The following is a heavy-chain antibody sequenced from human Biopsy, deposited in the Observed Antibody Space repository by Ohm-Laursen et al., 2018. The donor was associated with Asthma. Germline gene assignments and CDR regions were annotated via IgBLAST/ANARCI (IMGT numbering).Heavy chain of an antibody. Sequence: SETLSLTCIVSGDAMSTSGFYWGWIRQSPGKGLEWIGSIYYSGRTYYNPSLESRVTISADTSKNHFSLKVTSVTAADTAVYYCARAVSSSSYWYFDLWGRGDLVTVSS. V-gene: IGHV4-39*02. CDR2: IYYSGRT. D-gene: IGHD6-6*01. CDR3: ARAVSSSSYWYFDL. CDR1: GDAMSTSGFY. J-gene: IGHJ2*01.